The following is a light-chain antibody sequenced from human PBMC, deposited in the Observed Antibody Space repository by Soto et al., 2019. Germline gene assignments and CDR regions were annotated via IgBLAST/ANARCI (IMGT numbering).Light chain of an antibody. Sequence: QSVLTQPPSVSGAPGQRVTISCTGSSSNIWAGYPVHWYQQLPGTAPKLLVAGNRPSGVPDRFSVSKSGASASLAITGLQAEDEADYYCQSYDSSLSRRWVFGGGTKLTVL. CDR1: SSNIWAGYP. V-gene: IGLV1-40*01. CDR3: QSYDSSLSRRWV. J-gene: IGLJ3*02. CDR2: G.